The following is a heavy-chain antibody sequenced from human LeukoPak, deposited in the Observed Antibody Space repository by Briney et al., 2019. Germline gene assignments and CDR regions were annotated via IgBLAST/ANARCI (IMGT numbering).Heavy chain of an antibody. V-gene: IGHV1-2*02. CDR1: VYTFTGYY. D-gene: IGHD6-19*01. Sequence: ASVKVSCKASVYTFTGYYMHWVRQAPGQGLEWMGWINPNSGGTNYAQKFQGRVTVTRDTSISTAYMELSRLRSDDTAVYYCARGGTGYSSGWLRAFDIWGQGTMVTVSS. CDR3: ARGGTGYSSGWLRAFDI. J-gene: IGHJ3*02. CDR2: INPNSGGT.